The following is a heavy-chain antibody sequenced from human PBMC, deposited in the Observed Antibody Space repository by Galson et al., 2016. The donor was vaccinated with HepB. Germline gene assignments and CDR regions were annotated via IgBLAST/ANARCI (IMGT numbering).Heavy chain of an antibody. CDR2: VSYDGSYQ. CDR3: ARGMVVVAASSTTWFDP. D-gene: IGHD2-15*01. V-gene: IGHV3-30*03. CDR1: GFTFNTFG. Sequence: SLRLSCASSGFTFNTFGMHWVRQAPGKGLEWVAVVSYDGSYQNYADSVKGRFTVSRDNTDKMVYLHMSSLRPEDTAVYYCARGMVVVAASSTTWFDPWGQGTLVTVSS. J-gene: IGHJ5*02.